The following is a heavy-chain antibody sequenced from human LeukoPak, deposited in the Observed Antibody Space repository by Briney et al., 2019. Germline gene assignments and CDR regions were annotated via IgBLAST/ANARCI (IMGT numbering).Heavy chain of an antibody. CDR1: GGSLSSVY. CDR3: ARHIWRIAATGFDAFDI. Sequence: PSETLSLTCTVSGGSLSSVYWSWIRQPPGKGLEWIGYIYDRGSTYYSPSLKSRVTTSIDTSKNEFSLKLSSVTAADTAVYYCARHIWRIAATGFDAFDIWGQGTMVTVSS. CDR2: IYDRGST. V-gene: IGHV4-59*01. D-gene: IGHD6-13*01. J-gene: IGHJ3*02.